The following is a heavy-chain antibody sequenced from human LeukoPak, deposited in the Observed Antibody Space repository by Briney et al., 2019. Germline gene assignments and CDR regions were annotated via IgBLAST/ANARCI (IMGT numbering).Heavy chain of an antibody. J-gene: IGHJ6*02. CDR1: GGTFSSYA. V-gene: IGHV1-69*01. D-gene: IGHD1-26*01. Sequence: SVKVSCKASGGTFSSYAISWVRQAPGQGLEWMGGIIPIFGTANYAQKFLGRVTITADESTSTAYMELSSLRSEDTAVYYCARDYPGTPTFYYYYGVDVWGQGTTVTVSS. CDR3: ARDYPGTPTFYYYYGVDV. CDR2: IIPIFGTA.